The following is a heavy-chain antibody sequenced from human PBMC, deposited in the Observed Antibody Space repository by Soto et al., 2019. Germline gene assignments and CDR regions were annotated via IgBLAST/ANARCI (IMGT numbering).Heavy chain of an antibody. CDR2: INHSGST. V-gene: IGHV4-34*01. Sequence: SETLSLTCAVYGGSFSGYYWSWIRQPPGKGLEWIGEINHSGSTNYNPSLKSRVTISVDTSKNQFSLKLSSVTAADTAVYYCANAWGSYHYFDYWGQGTLVTVSS. CDR3: ANAWGSYHYFDY. J-gene: IGHJ4*02. D-gene: IGHD3-16*02. CDR1: GGSFSGYY.